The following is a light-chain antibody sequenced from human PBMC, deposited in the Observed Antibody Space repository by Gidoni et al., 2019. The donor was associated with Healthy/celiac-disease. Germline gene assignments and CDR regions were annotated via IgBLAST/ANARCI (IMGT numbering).Light chain of an antibody. V-gene: IGLV2-14*01. J-gene: IGLJ1*01. CDR1: SSDVGCYNY. Sequence: QSALTQPASVSGSPGQSITISCTGTSSDVGCYNYVSWSQQHPGKAPKLMVYDVSNRPAGVSNRFSGSKSGNTASLTISGLQAEDEADYYCSSYTSSSTQVFGTGTKVTVL. CDR3: SSYTSSSTQV. CDR2: DVS.